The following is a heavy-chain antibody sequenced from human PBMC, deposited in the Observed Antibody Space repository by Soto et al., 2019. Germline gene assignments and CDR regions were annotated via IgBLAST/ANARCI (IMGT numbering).Heavy chain of an antibody. CDR3: ARGLNDSSGYYYSGWSF. CDR2: INHSGST. Sequence: SETLSLTCAVYGGSFSGYYWSWIRQPPGKGLEWIGEINHSGSTNYNPSLKSRVTISVDTSKNQFSLKLSSVTAADTAVYYCARGLNDSSGYYYSGWSFWGQGTLVTVYS. J-gene: IGHJ4*02. D-gene: IGHD3-22*01. CDR1: GGSFSGYY. V-gene: IGHV4-34*01.